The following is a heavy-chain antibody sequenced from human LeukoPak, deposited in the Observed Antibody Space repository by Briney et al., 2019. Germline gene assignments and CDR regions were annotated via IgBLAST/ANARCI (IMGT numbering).Heavy chain of an antibody. CDR1: GGSISSYY. J-gene: IGHJ4*02. Sequence: SETLSLTCTVSGGSISSYYWSWIRQPPGKGLEWIGYIYYSGGTNYNPSLKSRVTISVDTSKSQFSLKLSSVTAADTAVYYCARDVVAARGSFDYWGQGTLVTVSS. CDR2: IYYSGGT. V-gene: IGHV4-59*12. CDR3: ARDVVAARGSFDY. D-gene: IGHD2-2*01.